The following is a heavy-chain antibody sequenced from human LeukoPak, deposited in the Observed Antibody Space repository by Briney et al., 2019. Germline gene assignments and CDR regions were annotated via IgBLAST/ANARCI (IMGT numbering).Heavy chain of an antibody. J-gene: IGHJ4*02. CDR3: AKCPLLNWGGFDY. CDR2: INPSGGST. CDR1: GYTFTSYY. Sequence: ASVKVSCKASGYTFTSYYMHWVRQAPGQGLEWMGIINPSGGSTSYAQKFQGRVTMTRDTSTSTVYMELSRLRSDDTAVYYCAKCPLLNWGGFDYWGQGTLVTVSS. V-gene: IGHV1-46*01. D-gene: IGHD7-27*01.